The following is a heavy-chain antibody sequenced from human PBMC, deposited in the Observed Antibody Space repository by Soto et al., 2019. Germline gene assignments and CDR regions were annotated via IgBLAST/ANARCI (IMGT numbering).Heavy chain of an antibody. D-gene: IGHD3-9*01. J-gene: IGHJ4*02. CDR3: AREPPVNFDWDTRRDY. Sequence: QVQLVQSGAEVKKPGASVKVSCKASGYTFTSYGISWVRQAPGQGLEWMGWISAYNGNTNYVQKLQGRVTMTTDTSTSTAYMELRSLRSDDTAVYYCAREPPVNFDWDTRRDYWGQGTLVTVSS. V-gene: IGHV1-18*01. CDR2: ISAYNGNT. CDR1: GYTFTSYG.